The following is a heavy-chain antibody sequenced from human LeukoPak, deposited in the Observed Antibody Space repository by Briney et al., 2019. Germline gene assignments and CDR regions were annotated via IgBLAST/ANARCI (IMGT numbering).Heavy chain of an antibody. CDR3: AKDRMGMKIVVVVAATGTPFDY. CDR1: GFNFSSSD. J-gene: IGHJ4*02. V-gene: IGHV3-30*02. Sequence: GGSLRLSCAAPGFNFSSSDMHWVRQAPGRGLEWVAFIRFDENKIRFDENKKHYADSVKGRFTISRDNSKNTLYLQMNSLRAEDTAVYYCAKDRMGMKIVVVVAATGTPFDYWGQGTLVTVSS. CDR2: IRFDENKIRFDENKK. D-gene: IGHD2-15*01.